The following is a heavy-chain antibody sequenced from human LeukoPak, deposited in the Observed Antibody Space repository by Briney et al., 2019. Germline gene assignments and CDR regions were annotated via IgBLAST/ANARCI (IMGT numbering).Heavy chain of an antibody. J-gene: IGHJ4*02. CDR2: ISVSGNT. Sequence: GGSLRLSCAASGFTLSSYAMSWVRQGPGKGLEWVSAISVSGNTYHADSVKGRFTVSRDSSKNTLYLQMNSLRAGDAAVYYCAKAPVTTCSGAYCYPFDYWSQGTLVTVSS. D-gene: IGHD2-15*01. V-gene: IGHV3-23*01. CDR3: AKAPVTTCSGAYCYPFDY. CDR1: GFTLSSYA.